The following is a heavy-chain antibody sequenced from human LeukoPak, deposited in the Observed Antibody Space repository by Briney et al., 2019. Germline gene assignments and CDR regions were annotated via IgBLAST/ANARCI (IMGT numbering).Heavy chain of an antibody. CDR2: INHSGST. V-gene: IGHV4-34*01. D-gene: IGHD5-12*01. CDR1: GGSFSGYY. J-gene: IGHJ4*02. CDR3: ARGGDSGYDYTRGTYFDY. Sequence: SETLSLTCAVYGGSFSGYYWSWIRQPPGEGLEWIGEINHSGSTNYNPSLKSRVTISVDTSKNQFSLKLSSVTAADTAVYYCARGGDSGYDYTRGTYFDYWGQGTLVTVSS.